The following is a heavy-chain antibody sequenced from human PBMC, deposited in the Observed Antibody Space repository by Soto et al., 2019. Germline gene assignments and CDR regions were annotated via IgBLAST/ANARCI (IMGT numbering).Heavy chain of an antibody. V-gene: IGHV1-24*01. CDR3: ATVSGATTYYYYGMDV. CDR2: FDPEDGET. J-gene: IGHJ6*02. Sequence: ASVKVSCKVSGYTLTELSMHWVRQAPGKGLEWMGGFDPEDGETIYAQKFQGRVTMTEDTSTDTAYMELSSLRSEDTAVYYCATVSGATTYYYYGMDVWGQGTTVTVSS. CDR1: GYTLTELS. D-gene: IGHD5-12*01.